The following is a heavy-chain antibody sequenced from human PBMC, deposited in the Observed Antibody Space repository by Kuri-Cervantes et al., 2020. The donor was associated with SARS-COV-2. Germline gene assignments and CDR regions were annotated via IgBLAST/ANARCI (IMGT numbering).Heavy chain of an antibody. CDR2: ISAYNGNT. CDR1: GYTFTSYG. J-gene: IGHJ5*02. D-gene: IGHD2-2*01. Sequence: ASVKVSCNASGYTFTSYGISWVRQAPGQGLEWMGWISAYNGNTNYAQKLQGRVTMTTDKSTSTAYMQLRSLRSDDTAVYYCARSLVVPAANWFDHWGQGTLVTVSS. CDR3: ARSLVVPAANWFDH. V-gene: IGHV1-18*01.